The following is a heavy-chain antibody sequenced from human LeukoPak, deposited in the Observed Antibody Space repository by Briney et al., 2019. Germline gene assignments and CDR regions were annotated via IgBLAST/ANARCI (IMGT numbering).Heavy chain of an antibody. CDR1: GGSTSSSSYY. V-gene: IGHV4-39*07. CDR2: IYYSGST. J-gene: IGHJ5*02. D-gene: IGHD2-2*02. Sequence: SETLSLTCTVSGGSTSSSSYYWGWIRQPPGKGLEWIGSIYYSGSTYYNPSLKSRVTISVDMSKNQFSLKLSSVTAADTAVYYCARVLTPYCSSTSCYSQSWFDPWGQGTLVTVSS. CDR3: ARVLTPYCSSTSCYSQSWFDP.